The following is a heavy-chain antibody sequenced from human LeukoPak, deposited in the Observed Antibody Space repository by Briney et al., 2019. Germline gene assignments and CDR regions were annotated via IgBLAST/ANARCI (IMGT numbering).Heavy chain of an antibody. J-gene: IGHJ4*02. Sequence: GASVKVSCKASGYTFTSYGISWVRQAPGQGPEWMGWISPYNGNTNYAQKLQGRATMTTDTSTSTAYMELRSLRSDDTAVYYCARENFQDFDYWGQGTLVTVSS. CDR1: GYTFTSYG. D-gene: IGHD3-3*01. CDR2: ISPYNGNT. CDR3: ARENFQDFDY. V-gene: IGHV1-18*01.